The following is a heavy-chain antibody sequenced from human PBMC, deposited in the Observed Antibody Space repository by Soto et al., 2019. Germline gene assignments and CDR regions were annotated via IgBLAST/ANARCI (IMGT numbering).Heavy chain of an antibody. D-gene: IGHD5-18*01. J-gene: IGHJ4*01. CDR2: ISYDGSNK. V-gene: IGHV3-30-3*01. CDR1: GFTFSSYA. Sequence: GGSLRLSCAASGFTFSSYAMHWVRQAPGKGLEWVAVISYDGSNKYYADSVKGRFTISRDNSKNTLYLQMNSRELRTAVYYCAREFSIQLWLFHPNFDYWGHGTLVTVSS. CDR3: AREFSIQLWLFHPNFDY.